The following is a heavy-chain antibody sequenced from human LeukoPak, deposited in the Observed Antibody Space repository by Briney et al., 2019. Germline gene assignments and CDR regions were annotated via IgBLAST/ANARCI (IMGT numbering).Heavy chain of an antibody. CDR1: GFTFSSYS. CDR3: AKDKGFSYCSGGSCYSGAFDY. CDR2: ISGSGGST. J-gene: IGHJ4*02. D-gene: IGHD2-15*01. Sequence: GGSLRLSCAASGFTFSSYSMNWVRQAPGKGLEWVSAISGSGGSTYYADSVKGRFTISRDNSKNTLYLQMNSLRAEDTAVYYCAKDKGFSYCSGGSCYSGAFDYWGQGTLVTVSS. V-gene: IGHV3-23*01.